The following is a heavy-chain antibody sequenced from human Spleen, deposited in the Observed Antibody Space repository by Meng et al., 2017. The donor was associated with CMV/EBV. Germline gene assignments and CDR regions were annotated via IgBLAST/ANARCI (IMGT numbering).Heavy chain of an antibody. CDR2: IFYSGSS. Sequence: VLRGYVSSASYYWSWMRQPPGKGLEWIGYIFYSGSSKYNPSLKSRVTLSIDTSKNQFSLKLTSVTAADTAVYFCARGVYSGYDRFDDWGQGTLVTVSS. D-gene: IGHD5-12*01. J-gene: IGHJ4*02. CDR3: ARGVYSGYDRFDD. V-gene: IGHV4-61*01. CDR1: RGYVSSASYY.